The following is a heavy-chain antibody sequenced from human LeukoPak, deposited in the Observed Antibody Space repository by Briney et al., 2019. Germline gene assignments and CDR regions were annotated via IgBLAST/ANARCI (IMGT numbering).Heavy chain of an antibody. D-gene: IGHD3-9*01. Sequence: PSETLSLTCAVYGGSFSGYYWSWIRQPPGKGLEWIGEINHSGSTNYNPSLKSRVTISVDTSKNQFSLKLSSVTAADTAVYYCASTYDIDVDGFDPWGQGTLVTVSS. CDR2: INHSGST. CDR3: ASTYDIDVDGFDP. J-gene: IGHJ5*02. CDR1: GGSFSGYY. V-gene: IGHV4-34*01.